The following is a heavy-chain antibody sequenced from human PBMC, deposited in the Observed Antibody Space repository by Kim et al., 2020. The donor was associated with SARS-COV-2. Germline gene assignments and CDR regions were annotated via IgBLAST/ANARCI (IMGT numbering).Heavy chain of an antibody. V-gene: IGHV4-34*01. CDR2: INHSGMT. Sequence: SETLSLTCAVYGGSFSGYYWNWIRQSPGKGLEWIGEINHSGMTNYSPSLKSRVTISGDTSKNQFSLKVTSVTAADTSVYFCARGRPLEEIPPSIVGSTYYRKGFYFDYWGQGTLVTVSS. J-gene: IGHJ4*02. CDR3: ARGRPLEEIPPSIVGSTYYRKGFYFDY. CDR1: GGSFSGYY. D-gene: IGHD1-26*01.